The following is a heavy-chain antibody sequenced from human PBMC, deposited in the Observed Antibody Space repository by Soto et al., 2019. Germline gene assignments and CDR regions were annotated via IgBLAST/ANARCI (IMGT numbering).Heavy chain of an antibody. CDR2: IIPIFGTA. J-gene: IGHJ6*02. V-gene: IGHV1-69*01. CDR1: RVAFSKFI. CDR3: AKVRYSSPMGYYYGMDV. D-gene: IGHD6-19*01. Sequence: QAQLEQSGGEVKKPGSSVKVSCKASRVAFSKFIVTWVRQAPGLGLEWVGGIIPIFGTANYAQKFQGRFTITEDESTSTSYMEVNNLRSEDTAVYYCAKVRYSSPMGYYYGMDVWGQGTTVTVSS.